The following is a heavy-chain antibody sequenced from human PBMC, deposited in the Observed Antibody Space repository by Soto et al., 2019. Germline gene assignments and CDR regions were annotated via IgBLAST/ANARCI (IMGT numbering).Heavy chain of an antibody. D-gene: IGHD3-22*01. CDR2: IFYSGGT. Sequence: QLLLQESGPGLVKPSETLSLTCTVSGGSILDSTYYWAWIRQSPGKGLEWIGTIFYSGGTFYTPSLKSRGTMSVDTSNNQVSLKLSSVTAADTAVYYCARQASGYYYGWFDPWGQGTLVTVSS. CDR1: GGSILDSTYY. CDR3: ARQASGYYYGWFDP. V-gene: IGHV4-39*01. J-gene: IGHJ5*02.